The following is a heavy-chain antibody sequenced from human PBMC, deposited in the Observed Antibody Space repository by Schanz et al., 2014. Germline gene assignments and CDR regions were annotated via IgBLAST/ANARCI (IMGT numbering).Heavy chain of an antibody. CDR2: MHHSEGR. D-gene: IGHD2-15*01. CDR1: GASISSVYW. CDR3: VRNGDCRGGIRCDKGYFDS. Sequence: QVQLQESGPGLVKPSGTLSLTCTVSGASISSVYWWSWVRQSPGTGLEWIGEMHHSEGRNYNPSLKSRVTTFMADYKTQFSLDLNFVTAADTAVYYCVRNGDCRGGIRCDKGYFDSWGQGILVTVSS. J-gene: IGHJ4*02. V-gene: IGHV4-4*02.